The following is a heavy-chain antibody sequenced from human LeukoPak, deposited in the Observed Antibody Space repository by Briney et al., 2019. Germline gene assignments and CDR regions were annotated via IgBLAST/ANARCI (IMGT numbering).Heavy chain of an antibody. CDR3: ASRWGEDYYYYYMDV. J-gene: IGHJ6*03. CDR2: MNPNSGNT. D-gene: IGHD7-27*01. V-gene: IGHV1-8*03. Sequence: ASVKVSCKASGYTFTSYDINWVRQATGQGLEWMGWMNPNSGNTGYAQKFQGRVTITRNTSISTAYMELSSLRSEDTAVYYCASRWGEDYYYYYMDVWGKGTTVTVSS. CDR1: GYTFTSYD.